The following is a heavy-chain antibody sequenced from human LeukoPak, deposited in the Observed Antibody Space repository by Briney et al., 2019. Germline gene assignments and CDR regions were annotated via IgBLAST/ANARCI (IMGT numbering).Heavy chain of an antibody. V-gene: IGHV4-59*01. CDR2: IYYSGST. J-gene: IGHJ3*02. CDR1: GGSISSYY. Sequence: SETLSPTCTVSGGSISSYYWSWIRQPPGKGLEWIGYIYYSGSTNYNPSLKSRVTISVDTSKNQFSLKLSSVTAADTAVYYCARDREPAAFDIWGQGTMVTVSS. CDR3: ARDREPAAFDI.